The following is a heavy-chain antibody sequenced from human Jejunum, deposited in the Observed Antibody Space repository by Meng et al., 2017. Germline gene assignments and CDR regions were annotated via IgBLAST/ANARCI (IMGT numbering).Heavy chain of an antibody. CDR1: GYPFPDYY. CDR3: ARSCGDITCPLDFDH. Sequence: VSGGRRPGASVTCSCKTSGYPFPDYYIHWLRQAPGQGLEWMGRINPDSGSTRFTQTFQGRVTMTRDTSIRTAYLELGSLTSGDTAVYYCARSCGDITCPLDFDHWGQGTLVTVSS. J-gene: IGHJ4*02. D-gene: IGHD2-21*01. CDR2: INPDSGST. V-gene: IGHV1-2*06.